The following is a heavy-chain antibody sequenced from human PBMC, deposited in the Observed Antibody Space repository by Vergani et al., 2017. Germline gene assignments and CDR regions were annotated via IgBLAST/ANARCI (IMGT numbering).Heavy chain of an antibody. CDR3: ARTYYDFWSGYYNGPYYMDV. CDR1: GYTFTGYY. Sequence: QVQLVQSGAEVRKPGASVKVSCKASGYTFTGYYLHWVRQAPGQGLEWMGWINPNSGGTNYAQKFQGRVTMTRATSISTAYMELSRLRSDDTAVYYCARTYYDFWSGYYNGPYYMDVWGKGTTVTVSS. D-gene: IGHD3-3*01. V-gene: IGHV1-2*02. J-gene: IGHJ6*03. CDR2: INPNSGGT.